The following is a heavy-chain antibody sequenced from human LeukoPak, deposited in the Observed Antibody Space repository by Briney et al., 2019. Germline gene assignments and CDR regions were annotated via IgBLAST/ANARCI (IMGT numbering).Heavy chain of an antibody. CDR2: IYYSGST. CDR1: GGSISSYY. V-gene: IGHV4-59*01. D-gene: IGHD6-13*01. Sequence: SETLSLTCTVSGGSISSYYWSWIRQPPGKGLEWIGYIYYSGSTNYNPSFKSRVTISVDTSKNQFSLKLSSVTAADTAVYYCARTTEAHSWRTRYYDYYMDVWGKGTTVTVSS. CDR3: ARTTEAHSWRTRYYDYYMDV. J-gene: IGHJ6*03.